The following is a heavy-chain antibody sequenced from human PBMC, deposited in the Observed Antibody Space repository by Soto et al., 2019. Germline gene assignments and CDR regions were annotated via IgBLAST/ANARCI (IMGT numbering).Heavy chain of an antibody. CDR2: ITSDTNTI. CDR1: GFPFSIYS. J-gene: IGHJ4*02. CDR3: AKPTYSSSWSPFDY. V-gene: IGHV3-48*04. Sequence: GGSLRLSCAASGFPFSIYSMNWVRQAPGKGLEWSSYITSDTNTIKYADSVKGRFTISRDNAKNSLYLQMNSLRAEDTALYYCAKPTYSSSWSPFDYWGQGTLVTVSS. D-gene: IGHD6-13*01.